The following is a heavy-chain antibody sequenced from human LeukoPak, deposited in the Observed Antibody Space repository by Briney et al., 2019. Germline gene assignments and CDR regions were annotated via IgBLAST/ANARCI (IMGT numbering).Heavy chain of an antibody. D-gene: IGHD3-22*01. Sequence: GSLRLSCAASGSTFSSNEMNWVRQAPGKGLEWVSYISSSGSTIYYADSVKGRFTISRDNAKNSLYLQMNSLRAEDTAVYYCASDDSSPSWGQGTLVTVSS. CDR3: ASDDSSPS. CDR1: GSTFSSNE. CDR2: ISSSGSTI. V-gene: IGHV3-48*03. J-gene: IGHJ5*02.